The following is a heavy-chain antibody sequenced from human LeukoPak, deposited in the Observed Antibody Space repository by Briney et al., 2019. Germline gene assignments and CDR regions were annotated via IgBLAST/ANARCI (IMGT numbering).Heavy chain of an antibody. J-gene: IGHJ4*02. CDR3: AMATYDSSGYYMY. Sequence: GASVKVSCKASGYTFTSYYMHWVRQAPGQGLEWMGIINPSGGSTSYAQKFQGRVTMTRDTSISTAYMELSRLRSDDTAVYYCAMATYDSSGYYMYWGQGTLVTVSS. V-gene: IGHV1-46*01. CDR2: INPSGGST. CDR1: GYTFTSYY. D-gene: IGHD3-22*01.